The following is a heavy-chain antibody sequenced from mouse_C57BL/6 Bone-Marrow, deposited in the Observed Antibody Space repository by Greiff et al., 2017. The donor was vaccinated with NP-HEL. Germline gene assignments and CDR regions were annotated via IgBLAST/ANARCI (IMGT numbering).Heavy chain of an antibody. J-gene: IGHJ4*01. CDR2: IRNKANNHAT. CDR3: TRDYDYDVDYAMDY. CDR1: GFTFSDAW. D-gene: IGHD2-4*01. Sequence: EVKLVESGGGLVQPGGSMKLSCAASGFTFSDAWMDWVRQSPEKGLEWVAEIRNKANNHATYYAESVKGRFTISRDDSKSSVYLQMNSLRAEDTGIYYCTRDYDYDVDYAMDYWGQGTSVTVSS. V-gene: IGHV6-6*01.